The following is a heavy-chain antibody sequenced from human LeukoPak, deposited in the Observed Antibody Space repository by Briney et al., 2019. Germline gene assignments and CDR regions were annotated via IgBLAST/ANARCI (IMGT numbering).Heavy chain of an antibody. CDR2: IRYDASNK. J-gene: IGHJ4*02. Sequence: PGGSLRLSCAASGFTFSSYGMHWVRQAPGKGLEWVAFIRYDASNKYYADSVRGRLPISRDNSKNTLYLQMNSLRAEDTAVYYCAKSGYNRFDYWGQGTLVTVSS. D-gene: IGHD5-24*01. V-gene: IGHV3-30*02. CDR3: AKSGYNRFDY. CDR1: GFTFSSYG.